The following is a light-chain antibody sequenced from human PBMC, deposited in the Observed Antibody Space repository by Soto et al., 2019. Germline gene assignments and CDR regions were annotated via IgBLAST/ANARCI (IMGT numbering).Light chain of an antibody. CDR3: QQLNSYTPWT. J-gene: IGKJ1*01. V-gene: IGKV1-9*01. Sequence: DIQMTQSPSTLSGSVGDRVTITCRASQGISSYLAWYQQKPGKAPKLLIYAASTLQSGVPSRFSGSGSGTDFTLTISSLQPEDFATYYCQQLNSYTPWTFGQGTKWIS. CDR1: QGISSY. CDR2: AAS.